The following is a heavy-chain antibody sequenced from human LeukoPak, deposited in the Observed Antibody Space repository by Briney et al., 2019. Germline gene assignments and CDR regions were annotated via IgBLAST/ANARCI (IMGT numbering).Heavy chain of an antibody. Sequence: GGSLRLSCAASGFRFSSQEMAWVRQAPGKGLEWVSYMSKDGRTVYYADSVKGRFTISRDNTRNSLFLHLNSLRADGTAFYYCARGSFTGFDLYFDSWGQGTLVTVSS. V-gene: IGHV3-48*03. J-gene: IGHJ4*02. CDR1: GFRFSSQE. CDR2: MSKDGRTV. D-gene: IGHD5-12*01. CDR3: ARGSFTGFDLYFDS.